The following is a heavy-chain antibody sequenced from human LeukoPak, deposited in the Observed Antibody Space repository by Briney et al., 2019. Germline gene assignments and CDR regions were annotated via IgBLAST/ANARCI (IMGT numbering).Heavy chain of an antibody. Sequence: GGSLRLSCAASGFNLYDYTMHWVRQAPGKGLEWVSLISWDGGSTYYADSVKGRFTISRDNSKNSLYLQMNSLRTEDTALYYCATEGASGWYEGVPFDYWGQGTLVTVSS. V-gene: IGHV3-43*01. D-gene: IGHD6-19*01. CDR3: ATEGASGWYEGVPFDY. CDR2: ISWDGGST. J-gene: IGHJ4*02. CDR1: GFNLYDYT.